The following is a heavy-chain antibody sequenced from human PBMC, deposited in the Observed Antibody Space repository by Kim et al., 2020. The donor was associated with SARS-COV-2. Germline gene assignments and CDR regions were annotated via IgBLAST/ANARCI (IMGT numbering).Heavy chain of an antibody. CDR3: ARDLKRDFYYDILTGYYGAVGY. CDR1: GYTFTSYA. J-gene: IGHJ4*02. D-gene: IGHD3-9*01. Sequence: ASVKVSCKASGYTFTSYAMNWVRQAPGQGLEWMGWINTNTGNPTYAQGFTGRFVFSLDTSVSTAYLQISSLKAEDTAVYYCARDLKRDFYYDILTGYYGAVGYWGQGTLVTVSS. V-gene: IGHV7-4-1*02. CDR2: INTNTGNP.